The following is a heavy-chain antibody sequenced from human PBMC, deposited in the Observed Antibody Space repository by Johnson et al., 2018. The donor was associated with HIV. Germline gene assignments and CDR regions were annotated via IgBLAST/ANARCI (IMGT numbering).Heavy chain of an antibody. D-gene: IGHD6-13*01. J-gene: IGHJ3*02. CDR2: IKQDGSEK. Sequence: VQLVESGGGLVQPGGSLRLSCAASGFTFSSYWMSWVRQAPGKGLEWVANIKQDGSEKYYADSVKGRFTISRDNAKNSLYLQMDSLRAEDTALYYCAREYWDSSSHDAFDMWGQGTMVTVSS. CDR1: GFTFSSYW. V-gene: IGHV3-7*05. CDR3: AREYWDSSSHDAFDM.